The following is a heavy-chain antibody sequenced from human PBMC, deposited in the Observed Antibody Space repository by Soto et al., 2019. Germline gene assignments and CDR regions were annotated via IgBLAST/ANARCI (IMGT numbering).Heavy chain of an antibody. V-gene: IGHV3-48*02. CDR3: ARGGYCSGGSCSGPYYYYGMDV. CDR2: ISSSSSTI. Sequence: QRLSCAASGFTFSSYSMNWVRQAPGKGLEWVSYISSSSSTIYYADSVKGRFTISRDNAKNSLYLQMNSLRDEDTAVYYCARGGYCSGGSCSGPYYYYGMDVWGQGTTVTVSS. CDR1: GFTFSSYS. D-gene: IGHD2-15*01. J-gene: IGHJ6*02.